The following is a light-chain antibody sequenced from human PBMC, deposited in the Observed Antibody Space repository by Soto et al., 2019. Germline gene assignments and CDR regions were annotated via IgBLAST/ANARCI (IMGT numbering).Light chain of an antibody. CDR3: GTWDSSLSAGVI. CDR2: DNS. CDR1: SSNIGNNY. Sequence: QSVLTQPPSVSAAPGQKVTISCSGSSSNIGNNYVSRYQQLPGTAPKLLIYDNSKRPSGIPDRFSGSKSGTSATLGITGLQTGDEADYYCGTWDSSLSAGVIFGGGTKVTVL. J-gene: IGLJ2*01. V-gene: IGLV1-51*01.